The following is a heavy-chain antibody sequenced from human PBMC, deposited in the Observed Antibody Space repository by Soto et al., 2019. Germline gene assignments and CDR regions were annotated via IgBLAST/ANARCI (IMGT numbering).Heavy chain of an antibody. D-gene: IGHD4-17*01. CDR2: ITDNGGSP. CDR1: GFPLSKEL. J-gene: IGHJ4*02. V-gene: IGHV3-23*01. CDR3: AKERATTTAFDY. Sequence: RSCAASGFPLSKELFTLVPQAPGKGLEWVALITDNGGSPYYADSVKGRFTISRDNTKNTLFLQMNSLRAEDTAVYYCAKERATTTAFDYRGQGALVTVCS.